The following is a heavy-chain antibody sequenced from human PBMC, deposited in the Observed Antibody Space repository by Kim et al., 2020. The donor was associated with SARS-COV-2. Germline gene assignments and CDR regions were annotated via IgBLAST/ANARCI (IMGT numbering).Heavy chain of an antibody. D-gene: IGHD6-13*01. CDR3: AKAPSRAYSSSDNYYFD. J-gene: IGHJ4*01. V-gene: IGHV3-30*18. Sequence: GGSLRLSCAASGFTFSSYGMHWVRQAPGKGLEWVAVISYDGSNKYYADSVKGRFTISRDNSKNTLYLQMNSLRAEDTAVYYCAKAPSRAYSSSDNYYFD. CDR1: GFTFSSYG. CDR2: ISYDGSNK.